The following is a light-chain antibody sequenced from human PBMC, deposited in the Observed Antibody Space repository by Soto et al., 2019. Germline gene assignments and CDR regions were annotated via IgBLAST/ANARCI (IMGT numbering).Light chain of an antibody. Sequence: QSALTQPASVSGSPGQSITIACTGTSSDVGSCNFVSWYQQHPGKDPKLMIYEGSKRPSGISDRFSGSKSGNTASLTISGLQAEDEADYYCCSYAGSSTFVVFGGGTKLTVL. CDR2: EGS. J-gene: IGLJ2*01. V-gene: IGLV2-23*03. CDR1: SSDVGSCNF. CDR3: CSYAGSSTFVV.